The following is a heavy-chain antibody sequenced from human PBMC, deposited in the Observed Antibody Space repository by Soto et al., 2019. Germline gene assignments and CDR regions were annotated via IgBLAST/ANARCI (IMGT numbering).Heavy chain of an antibody. D-gene: IGHD6-6*01. CDR3: TTDLTLIAARRVFDY. J-gene: IGHJ4*02. V-gene: IGHV3-15*07. CDR1: GFTFSNAW. Sequence: GGSLRLSFAASGFTFSNAWMNWVRQAPGKGLEWVGRIKSKTDGGTTDYAAPVKGRFTISRDDSKNTLYLQMNSLKTEDTAMYYCTTDLTLIAARRVFDYWGQGTLVTVSS. CDR2: IKSKTDGGTT.